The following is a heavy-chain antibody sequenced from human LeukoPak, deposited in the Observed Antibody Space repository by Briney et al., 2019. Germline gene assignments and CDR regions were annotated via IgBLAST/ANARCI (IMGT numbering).Heavy chain of an antibody. CDR3: ARAHVDMATIRFQYYFDY. Sequence: PSQTLSLTCTVSGGSISSGSYYWSWIRQPAGKGLEWIGLIYTSGSTNYNPSLKSRVTISVDTSKNQFSLRLSSVTAADTAVYYCARAHVDMATIRFQYYFDYWGQGTLVTVSS. CDR1: GGSISSGSYY. CDR2: IYTSGST. D-gene: IGHD5-24*01. V-gene: IGHV4-61*02. J-gene: IGHJ4*02.